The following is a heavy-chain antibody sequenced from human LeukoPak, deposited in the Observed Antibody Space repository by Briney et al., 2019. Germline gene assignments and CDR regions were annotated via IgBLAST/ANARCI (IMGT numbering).Heavy chain of an antibody. CDR2: IWYDGSNK. D-gene: IGHD6-19*01. Sequence: PGGSLRLSCAASGFTFSSYGMHWVRQAPGKGLEWVAVIWYDGSNKYYADSVEGRFTISRDNPKNTLYLQMNSLRAEDTAVYYCAREKYSSGHPIQYWGQGTLVTVSS. CDR3: AREKYSSGHPIQY. CDR1: GFTFSSYG. V-gene: IGHV3-33*01. J-gene: IGHJ4*02.